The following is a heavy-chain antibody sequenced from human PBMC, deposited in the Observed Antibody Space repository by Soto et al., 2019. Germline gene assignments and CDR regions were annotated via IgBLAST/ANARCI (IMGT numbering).Heavy chain of an antibody. CDR3: TSSWRDHRDFDD. V-gene: IGHV3-72*01. Sequence: EVQLVESGGGLVQPGGSLRLSCSASGFTFSDHNMDWVRQAPGKGLEWVGRIRKKAYSYTTEYAASVKDRFTISRDDSRSSVYLQMNSLQSEDTAVYYCTSSWRDHRDFDDWGQGTLVTVSS. CDR1: GFTFSDHN. CDR2: IRKKAYSYTT. J-gene: IGHJ4*02. D-gene: IGHD6-6*01.